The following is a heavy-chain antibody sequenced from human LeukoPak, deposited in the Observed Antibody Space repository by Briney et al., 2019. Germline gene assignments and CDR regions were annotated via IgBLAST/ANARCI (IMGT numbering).Heavy chain of an antibody. V-gene: IGHV1-2*02. Sequence: ASVKVSCKASGYTFTGYYMHWVRQAPGQGLEWMGWINPNSGGTNYAQKFQGRVTMTRDTSISTAYMELSRLRSDDTAVYYCARTHTAMVRPFDYWGQGTLVTVSS. CDR3: ARTHTAMVRPFDY. CDR1: GYTFTGYY. J-gene: IGHJ4*02. CDR2: INPNSGGT. D-gene: IGHD5-18*01.